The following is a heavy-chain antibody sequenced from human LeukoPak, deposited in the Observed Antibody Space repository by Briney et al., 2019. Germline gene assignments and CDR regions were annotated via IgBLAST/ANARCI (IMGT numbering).Heavy chain of an antibody. D-gene: IGHD3-9*01. CDR1: GGSISSGGYY. V-gene: IGHV4-61*08. CDR2: IYYSGST. J-gene: IGHJ3*02. Sequence: SETLSLTCTVSGGSISSGGYYWSWIRQHPGKGLEWIGYIYYSGSTNYNPSLKSRVTISVDTSKNQFSLKLSSVTAADTAVYYCATSRYFDWLWAFDIWGQGTMVTVSS. CDR3: ATSRYFDWLWAFDI.